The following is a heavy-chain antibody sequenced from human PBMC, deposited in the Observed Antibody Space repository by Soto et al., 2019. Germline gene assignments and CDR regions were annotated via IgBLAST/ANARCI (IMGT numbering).Heavy chain of an antibody. CDR3: ARGPKYYDFWSGYQTPFDY. J-gene: IGHJ4*02. V-gene: IGHV3-30-3*01. D-gene: IGHD3-3*01. Sequence: GGSLRLSCAASGFTFSSYAMHWVRQAPGKGLEWVAVISYDGSNKYYADSVKGRFTISRDNSKNTLYLQMNSLRAEDTAVYYCARGPKYYDFWSGYQTPFDYWGQGTLVTVSS. CDR2: ISYDGSNK. CDR1: GFTFSSYA.